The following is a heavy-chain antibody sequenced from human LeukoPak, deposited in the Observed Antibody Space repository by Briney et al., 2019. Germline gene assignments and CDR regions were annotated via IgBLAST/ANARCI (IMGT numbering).Heavy chain of an antibody. CDR1: GYTFTGYY. CDR3: ARDEDTMVRGYVWFDP. V-gene: IGHV1-2*02. CDR2: INPNSGGT. D-gene: IGHD3-10*01. J-gene: IGHJ5*02. Sequence: ASVKVSCKASGYTFTGYYMHWVRQAPGQGLEWMGWINPNSGGTNYAQKFQGRVTMTRDTSISTAYMELSRLRSDDTAVYYCARDEDTMVRGYVWFDPWGQGTLVTVSS.